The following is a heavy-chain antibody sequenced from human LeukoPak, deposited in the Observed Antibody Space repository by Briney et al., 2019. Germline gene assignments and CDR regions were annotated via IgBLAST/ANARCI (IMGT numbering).Heavy chain of an antibody. V-gene: IGHV4-30-4*01. CDR3: ARDSTVNQAIGAFDI. D-gene: IGHD4-17*01. CDR2: IYYSGST. J-gene: IGHJ3*02. Sequence: PSQTLSLTCTVSGGSISSGDYYWSWIRQPPGKGLEWIGYIYYSGSTYYNPSLKSRVTISVDTSKNQFSLKLSSVTAADTAVYYCARDSTVNQAIGAFDIWGQGTMVTVSS. CDR1: GGSISSGDYY.